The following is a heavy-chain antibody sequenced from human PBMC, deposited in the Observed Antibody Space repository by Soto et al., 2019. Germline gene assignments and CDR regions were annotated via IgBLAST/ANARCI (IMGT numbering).Heavy chain of an antibody. J-gene: IGHJ6*02. CDR1: GFTFSNSW. CDR3: TRKRFGMDV. V-gene: IGHV3-7*03. Sequence: GSLRLSCAASGFTFSNSWMSWVRQAPGKGLEWVANIKEDGSEKDYVDPVKGRFTITRDNAKNSLYLQMNNLRAEDTAVYFCTRKRFGMDVWGQGTTVTVSS. CDR2: IKEDGSEK.